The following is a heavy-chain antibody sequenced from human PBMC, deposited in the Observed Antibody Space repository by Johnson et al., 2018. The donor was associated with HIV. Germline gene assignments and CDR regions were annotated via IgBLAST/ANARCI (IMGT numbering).Heavy chain of an antibody. CDR2: INWNGGST. CDR3: ARDRVITFGGVIGRGAFDI. J-gene: IGHJ3*02. CDR1: GFTFDDYG. Sequence: VQLVESGGVVVQPGGSLRLSCAASGFTFDDYGMSWVRQAPGKGLEWVSGINWNGGSTGYADYVKGRFTISRDNAKNSLYLQMNSLRAEDTAVYYCARDRVITFGGVIGRGAFDIWGQGTMVTVSS. V-gene: IGHV3-20*04. D-gene: IGHD3-16*02.